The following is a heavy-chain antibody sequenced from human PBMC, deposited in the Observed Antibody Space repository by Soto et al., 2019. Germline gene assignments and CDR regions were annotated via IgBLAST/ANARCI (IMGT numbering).Heavy chain of an antibody. CDR3: AKLVQHAFDY. CDR2: IYHSGST. V-gene: IGHV4-30-2*01. CDR1: GGSISSGGYS. J-gene: IGHJ4*02. Sequence: SETLSLTCAVSGGSISSGGYSWSWIRQPPGKGLEWIGYIYHSGSTYYNPSLKSRVTISIDRSKNQFSLKLSSVTAADTAVYYCAKLVQHAFDYWGQGTLVTVSS.